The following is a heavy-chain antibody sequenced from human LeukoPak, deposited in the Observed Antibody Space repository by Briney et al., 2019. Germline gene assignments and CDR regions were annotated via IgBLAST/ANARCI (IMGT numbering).Heavy chain of an antibody. V-gene: IGHV3-23*01. CDR1: GFTFSSYA. J-gene: IGHJ4*02. D-gene: IGHD4-11*01. Sequence: GGSLRLSCAASGFTFSSYAMSWVRQAPGKGLEWVSAISGSGGSTYYADSVKGRFTISRDNSKNTLYLQMNSLRAEDTAVCYCAKDTQGGRYSNYWGQGTLVTVSS. CDR3: AKDTQGGRYSNY. CDR2: ISGSGGST.